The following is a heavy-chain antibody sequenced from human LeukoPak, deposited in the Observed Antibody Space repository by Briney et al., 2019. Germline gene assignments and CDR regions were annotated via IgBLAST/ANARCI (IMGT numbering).Heavy chain of an antibody. J-gene: IGHJ6*02. CDR3: ARDLGSTFTSVIAAADYGMDV. V-gene: IGHV1-46*01. CDR2: INPSGGST. Sequence: ASVKVSCKASGYTFTSYYMHWVRQAPGQGLEWMGIINPSGGSTSYAQKFQGRVTMTRDTSTSTVYMELSSLRSEDTAVYYCARDLGSTFTSVIAAADYGMDVWGQGTTVTVSS. D-gene: IGHD6-13*01. CDR1: GYTFTSYY.